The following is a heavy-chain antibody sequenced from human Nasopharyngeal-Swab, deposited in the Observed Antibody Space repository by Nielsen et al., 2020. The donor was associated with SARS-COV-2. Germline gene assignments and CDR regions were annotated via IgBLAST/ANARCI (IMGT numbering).Heavy chain of an antibody. D-gene: IGHD3-10*01. CDR3: AKDSGLLWFGISDY. V-gene: IGHV3-30*02. CDR2: IRCDGSNK. CDR1: GFTFSSYG. Sequence: GESLKISCAASGFTFSSYGMHWVRQAPGKGLEWVAFIRCDGSNKYYADSVKGRFTISRDNSKNTLYLQMNSLRAEDTAVYYCAKDSGLLWFGISDYWGQGTLVTVSS. J-gene: IGHJ4*02.